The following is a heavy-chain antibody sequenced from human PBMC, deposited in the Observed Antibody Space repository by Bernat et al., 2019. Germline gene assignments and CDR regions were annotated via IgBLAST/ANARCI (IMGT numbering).Heavy chain of an antibody. CDR3: ARKGYCCGDCYSGAFDI. V-gene: IGHV3-53*02. D-gene: IGHD2-21*01. Sequence: EVQLVETGGGLIQPGGSLRLSCAASGFTVSSNYMSRVRQAPGKGLEWVSVIYSGGSTYYADSVKGRFTIYRDNSKNTLYLQMNSLRAEDTAVYYCARKGYCCGDCYSGAFDIWGQGTMVTVSS. CDR2: IYSGGST. J-gene: IGHJ3*02. CDR1: GFTVSSNY.